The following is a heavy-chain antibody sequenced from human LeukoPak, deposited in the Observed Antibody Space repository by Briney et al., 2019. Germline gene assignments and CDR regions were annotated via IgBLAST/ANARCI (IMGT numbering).Heavy chain of an antibody. D-gene: IGHD3-3*01. J-gene: IGHJ4*02. CDR1: GYIFTCYY. Sequence: ASVKVSCKASGYIFTCYYMHWVRQAPGQGLEWMGWISAYNGNTNYAQKLQGRVTMTTDTSTSTAYMELRSLRSDDTAVYYCASAYYDFWSGYYTFDYWGQGTLVTVSS. CDR2: ISAYNGNT. CDR3: ASAYYDFWSGYYTFDY. V-gene: IGHV1-18*04.